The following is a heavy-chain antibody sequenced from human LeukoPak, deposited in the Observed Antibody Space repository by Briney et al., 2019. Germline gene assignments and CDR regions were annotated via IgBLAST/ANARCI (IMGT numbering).Heavy chain of an antibody. V-gene: IGHV3-15*01. CDR3: TTDPPPSIVVVPAAMQYYYGMDV. CDR2: IKSKTDGGTT. D-gene: IGHD2-2*01. Sequence: PGGSLRLSCAASGFTFSNAWMSWVRQAPGKGLEWVGRIKSKTDGGTTDYAAPVEGRFTISRDDSKNTLYLQMNSLKTEDTAVYYCTTDPPPSIVVVPAAMQYYYGMDVWGQGTTVTVSS. J-gene: IGHJ6*02. CDR1: GFTFSNAW.